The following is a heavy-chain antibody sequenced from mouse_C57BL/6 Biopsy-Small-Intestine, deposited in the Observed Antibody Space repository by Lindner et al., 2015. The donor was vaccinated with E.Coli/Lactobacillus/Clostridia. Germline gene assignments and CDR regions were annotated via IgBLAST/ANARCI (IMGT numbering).Heavy chain of an antibody. CDR1: GYTLTDLS. D-gene: IGHD6-1*01. Sequence: SVKVSCKVSGYTLTDLSMHWVRQAPGKGLEWMGSFDPEDGETIYAHKFQGRVTMTEDSSTDTAYMELSSLRSEDTAVYYCATDWTLYGSSPHAFAIWGQGTMVTISS. CDR3: ATDWTLYGSSPHAFAI. V-gene: IGHV1S127*01. J-gene: IGHJ3*01. CDR2: FDPEDGET.